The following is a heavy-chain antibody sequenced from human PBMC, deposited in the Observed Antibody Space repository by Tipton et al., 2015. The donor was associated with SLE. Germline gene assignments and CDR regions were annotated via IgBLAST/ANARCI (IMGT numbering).Heavy chain of an antibody. Sequence: TLSLTCTVSGGSISRYYWSWNRQPAGKGLEWIGRIYTSGSTNYNPSLKSRVTRSVDTSQNQFSLKLSSVTAAGTAVYYCASLVFARIFTYFDYWGQATRVTVS. J-gene: IGHJ4*02. CDR3: ASLVFARIFTYFDY. CDR2: IYTSGST. V-gene: IGHV4-4*07. CDR1: GGSISRYY.